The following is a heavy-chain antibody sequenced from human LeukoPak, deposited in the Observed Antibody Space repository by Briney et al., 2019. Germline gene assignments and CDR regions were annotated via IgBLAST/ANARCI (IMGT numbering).Heavy chain of an antibody. D-gene: IGHD3-10*01. Sequence: GGSLRLSCAASGFSLSNYWMSWVRQAPGKGLEWVANINQDESAKYYVDSVMGRFTISKDNAKNSVYLQMNSLRPEDTAIYYCAWYGVTHGLDVWGQGTTVTVSS. V-gene: IGHV3-7*01. J-gene: IGHJ6*02. CDR1: GFSLSNYW. CDR3: AWYGVTHGLDV. CDR2: INQDESAK.